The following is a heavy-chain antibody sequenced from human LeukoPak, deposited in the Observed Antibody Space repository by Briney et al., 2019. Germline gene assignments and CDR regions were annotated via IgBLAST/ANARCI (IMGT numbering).Heavy chain of an antibody. V-gene: IGHV1-8*01. J-gene: IGHJ5*02. CDR3: ARGGDIVVVPAAIVGP. D-gene: IGHD2-2*01. Sequence: ASVKVSCKASGYTFTSYDINWVRQASGQGLEWMGWMNRNNGNTDYPQKFQGRVTMTRNTSISTAYLELSSLRSEDTAVYYCARGGDIVVVPAAIVGPWGQGTLVTVSS. CDR1: GYTFTSYD. CDR2: MNRNNGNT.